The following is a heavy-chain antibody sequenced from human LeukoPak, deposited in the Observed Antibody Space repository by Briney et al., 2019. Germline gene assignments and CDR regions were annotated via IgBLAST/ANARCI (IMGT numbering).Heavy chain of an antibody. V-gene: IGHV3-30*18. J-gene: IGHJ3*02. CDR2: ISYDGSNK. Sequence: GGSLRLSCAASGFTFGSYGMHWVRQAPGKGLEWVAVISYDGSNKYYGDSVKGRFTISRDNSKNTLYLQMNSLRAEDTAVYYCAKDNAYRSSWYAFDIWGQGTMVTVSS. CDR3: AKDNAYRSSWYAFDI. D-gene: IGHD6-13*01. CDR1: GFTFGSYG.